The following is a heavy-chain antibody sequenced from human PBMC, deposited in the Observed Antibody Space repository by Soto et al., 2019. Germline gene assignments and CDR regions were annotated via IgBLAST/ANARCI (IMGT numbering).Heavy chain of an antibody. CDR3: TTHDYGDYDGDY. CDR2: IKSKTDGGTT. CDR1: GFTFSNAW. V-gene: IGHV3-15*01. D-gene: IGHD4-17*01. J-gene: IGHJ4*02. Sequence: GGSLRLSCAASGFTFSNAWMSWVRQAPGKGLEWVGRIKSKTDGGTTDYAAPVKGRFTISRDDSKNTLYLQMNSLKTEDTAVYYCTTHDYGDYDGDYWGQGTMVTVSS.